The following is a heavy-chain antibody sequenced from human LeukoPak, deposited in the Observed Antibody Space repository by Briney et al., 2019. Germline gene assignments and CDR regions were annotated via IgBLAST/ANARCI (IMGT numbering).Heavy chain of an antibody. V-gene: IGHV3-30*18. J-gene: IGHJ4*02. CDR2: ISYDGSNK. D-gene: IGHD2-2*01. Sequence: GGSLRLSCAASGFTFSGYGMHWVRQAPGKGLEWVAVISYDGSNKYYADSVKGRFTISRDNSKNTLYLQMNSLRAEDTAVYYCAKDRYCSSTSCYALDYWGQGTLVTVSS. CDR1: GFTFSGYG. CDR3: AKDRYCSSTSCYALDY.